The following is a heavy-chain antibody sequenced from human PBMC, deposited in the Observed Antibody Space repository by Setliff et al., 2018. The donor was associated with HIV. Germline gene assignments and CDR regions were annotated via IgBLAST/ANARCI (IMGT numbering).Heavy chain of an antibody. Sequence: SETLSLTCTVSGASVSSHSWSWIRQSPGRGLEWIGSFYVSGNTHYNPSLKSRVSFSIDTSKNQFSLKLSSVTATDTAMYYCASANWNYLGYWFDPWGQGTLVTVSS. D-gene: IGHD1-7*01. J-gene: IGHJ5*02. V-gene: IGHV4-59*08. CDR2: FYVSGNT. CDR3: ASANWNYLGYWFDP. CDR1: GASVSSHS.